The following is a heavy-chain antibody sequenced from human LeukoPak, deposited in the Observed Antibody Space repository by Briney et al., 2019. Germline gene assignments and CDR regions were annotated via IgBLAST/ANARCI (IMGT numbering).Heavy chain of an antibody. D-gene: IGHD1-26*01. CDR3: ARENEAFQLPYMDV. CDR1: GGSISSSSYY. V-gene: IGHV4-39*07. Sequence: KPSETLSLTCTVSGGSISSSSYYWGWIRQPPGKGLEWIGSIFYSGSAYYNPSLKSRVTISVDTSKNQFSLKLSSVTAADTAVYYCARENEAFQLPYMDVWGKGTTVTVSS. J-gene: IGHJ6*03. CDR2: IFYSGSA.